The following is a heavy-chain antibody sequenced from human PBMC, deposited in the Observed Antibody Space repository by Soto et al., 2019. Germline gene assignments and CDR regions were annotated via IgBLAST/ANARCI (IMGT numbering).Heavy chain of an antibody. Sequence: GGSLRLSCAASGFTFSSYAMHWVRQAPGKGLEWVAVISYDGSNKYYADSVKGRFTISRDNSKNTLYLQMNSLRAEDTAVYYCARPEGYDSSGYLNPTYYFDYWGQGTLVTVSS. J-gene: IGHJ4*02. CDR2: ISYDGSNK. CDR1: GFTFSSYA. D-gene: IGHD3-22*01. CDR3: ARPEGYDSSGYLNPTYYFDY. V-gene: IGHV3-30-3*01.